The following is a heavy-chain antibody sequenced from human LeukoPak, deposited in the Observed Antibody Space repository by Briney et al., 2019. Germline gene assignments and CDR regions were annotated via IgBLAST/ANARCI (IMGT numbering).Heavy chain of an antibody. CDR2: INPFSGGT. CDR3: ARGGYDLDY. D-gene: IGHD3-22*01. Sequence: ASLQVSCKASGYSFTDYYIHWVRQAPGQGLEWMGWINPFSGGTKYAQKFQGWATMARDTSISTAYMELSRLTSDDTAVYYCARGGYDLDYWGQGTLVTVSS. J-gene: IGHJ4*02. CDR1: GYSFTDYY. V-gene: IGHV1-2*04.